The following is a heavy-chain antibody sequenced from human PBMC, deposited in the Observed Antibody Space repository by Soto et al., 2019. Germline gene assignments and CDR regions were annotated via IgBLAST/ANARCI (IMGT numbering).Heavy chain of an antibody. CDR3: ARDLPPDYYDSSGLDAFDI. CDR1: GAPITWGDYS. D-gene: IGHD3-22*01. Sequence: TLTLTCAISGAPITWGDYSWNWIRQPPGKGLEWIGYIFHSGSTYYNPSLKSRVTISVDTSKNQFSLKLSSVTAADTAVYYCARDLPPDYYDSSGLDAFDIWGQGTMVTVSS. CDR2: IFHSGST. J-gene: IGHJ3*02. V-gene: IGHV4-30-2*01.